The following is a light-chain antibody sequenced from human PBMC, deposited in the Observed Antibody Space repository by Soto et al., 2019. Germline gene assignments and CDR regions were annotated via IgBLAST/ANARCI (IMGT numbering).Light chain of an antibody. J-gene: IGKJ4*01. CDR1: QGVSSW. Sequence: DIQMTQSPSSVSASVGDRVTITCRASQGVSSWLAWYQQKPGRAPKLLIYGASTLQSGVPSRFSGSGSGTDFSPTITTLQPEDSATYYCQQADSFPLTFGGGTKVEIK. V-gene: IGKV1-12*01. CDR3: QQADSFPLT. CDR2: GAS.